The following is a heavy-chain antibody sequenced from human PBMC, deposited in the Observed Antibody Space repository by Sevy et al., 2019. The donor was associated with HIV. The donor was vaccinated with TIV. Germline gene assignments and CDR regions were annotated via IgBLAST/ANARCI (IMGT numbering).Heavy chain of an antibody. D-gene: IGHD4-17*01. J-gene: IGHJ4*02. V-gene: IGHV3-7*01. Sequence: GGSLRLSCAASGFTFSSYWMSWVRQAPGKGLEWVANIKQDGSEKYYVDSVKGRFTISRDNAKNSLYLQMNSLRAEDTAVYYRAREGALHYGDYVNYWGQGTLVTVSS. CDR2: IKQDGSEK. CDR3: AREGALHYGDYVNY. CDR1: GFTFSSYW.